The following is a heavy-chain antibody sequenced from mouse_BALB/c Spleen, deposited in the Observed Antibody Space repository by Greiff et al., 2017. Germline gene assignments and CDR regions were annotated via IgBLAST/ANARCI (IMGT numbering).Heavy chain of an antibody. D-gene: IGHD4-1*01. Sequence: EVQVVESGGGLVQPGGSRKLSCAASGFTFSSFGMHWVRQAPEKGLEWVAYISSGSSTIYYADTVKGRFTISRDNPKNTLFLQMTSLRSEDTAMYYCARDPLLGDYFDDWGQGTTLTVSS. CDR2: ISSGSSTI. CDR3: ARDPLLGDYFDD. CDR1: GFTFSSFG. V-gene: IGHV5-17*02. J-gene: IGHJ2*01.